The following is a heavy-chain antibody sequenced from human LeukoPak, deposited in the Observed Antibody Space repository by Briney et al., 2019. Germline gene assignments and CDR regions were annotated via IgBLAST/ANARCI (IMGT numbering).Heavy chain of an antibody. CDR2: ISGSGGST. CDR1: GFTFSSYA. J-gene: IGHJ4*02. V-gene: IGHV3-23*01. D-gene: IGHD3-22*01. CDR3: AKGSHYYDSSGYYFGTGGY. Sequence: GGSLRLSCAASGFTFSSYAMSWVRQAPGKGLEWVSAISGSGGSTYYADSVKGRFTISRDNSKNTLYLQMNSLRAEDTAVYYCAKGSHYYDSSGYYFGTGGYWDQGTLVTVSS.